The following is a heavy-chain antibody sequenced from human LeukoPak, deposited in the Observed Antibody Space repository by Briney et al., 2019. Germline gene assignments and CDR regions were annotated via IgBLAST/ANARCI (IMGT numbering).Heavy chain of an antibody. D-gene: IGHD6-19*01. J-gene: IGHJ4*02. CDR3: ARHSSGWYYFDS. CDR1: SGSITSYY. Sequence: SETLSLTCTVSSGSITSYYWSWIRQPPGKGLEWIGYIYYSGNTNYNPSLKSRVTISVDTSKNQFSLKLSSVTAADTAMYYCARHSSGWYYFDSWGQGTLVTVSS. V-gene: IGHV4-59*08. CDR2: IYYSGNT.